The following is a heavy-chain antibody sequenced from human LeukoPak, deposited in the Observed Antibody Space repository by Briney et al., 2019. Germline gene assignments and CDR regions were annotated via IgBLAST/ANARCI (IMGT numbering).Heavy chain of an antibody. V-gene: IGHV1-18*01. CDR1: GYTFTTYG. D-gene: IGHD3-10*01. J-gene: IGHJ4*02. CDR2: ISTYNGNT. CDR3: ARDQRFGELTYFDY. Sequence: GASVKVSCNASGYTFTTYGVSWVRQAPGQGLEWLGCISTYNGNTKYAQKLQDRVTMTTDTSTSTAYMELRNLRSDDTAVYYCARDQRFGELTYFDYWGQGTLVTVSS.